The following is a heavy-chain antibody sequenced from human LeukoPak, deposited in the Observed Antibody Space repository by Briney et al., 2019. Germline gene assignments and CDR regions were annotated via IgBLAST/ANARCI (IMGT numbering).Heavy chain of an antibody. V-gene: IGHV3-23*01. CDR2: IRGGGAGA. CDR3: AKCAQSYGNDAFDL. D-gene: IGHD3-16*01. Sequence: PGGSLRLSCAASEFTFGNFAMSWVRQAPGKGLEWVSYIRGGGAGALYADSVNGRFTVSRDNSRSTLYLQMNSLRVEDTAVYYCAKCAQSYGNDAFDLWGPGTMVTVSS. J-gene: IGHJ3*01. CDR1: EFTFGNFA.